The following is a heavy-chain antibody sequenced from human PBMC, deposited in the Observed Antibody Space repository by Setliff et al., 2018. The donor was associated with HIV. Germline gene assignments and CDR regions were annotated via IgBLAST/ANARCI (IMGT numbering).Heavy chain of an antibody. V-gene: IGHV1-8*02. CDR2: MNPDSRNT. Sequence: GASVKVSCKPSGYTFSNYDINWVRQAAGQGLEWMGWMNPDSRNTGYAQRFEGRVTLTWDTSISTAYLELNHLKSDDTAVYYGARARTDYYDRRRRSHYYIDVWARGATVTVSS. D-gene: IGHD3-22*01. CDR1: GYTFSNYD. CDR3: ARARTDYYDRRRRSHYYIDV. J-gene: IGHJ6*03.